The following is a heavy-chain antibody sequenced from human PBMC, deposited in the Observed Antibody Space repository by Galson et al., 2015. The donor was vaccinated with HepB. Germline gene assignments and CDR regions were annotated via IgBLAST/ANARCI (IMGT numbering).Heavy chain of an antibody. CDR3: AKDLRAGAPDTFDI. D-gene: IGHD3-10*01. Sequence: FLRLSCAASGFIFSGFAMSWVRQAPGKGLEWVPSITGSGANTYYANSVKGRFTISRDNSRSTLFLQMNSLRVEDTALYYCAKDLRAGAPDTFDIWGQGTMVTVSS. J-gene: IGHJ3*02. CDR2: ITGSGANT. V-gene: IGHV3-23*01. CDR1: GFIFSGFA.